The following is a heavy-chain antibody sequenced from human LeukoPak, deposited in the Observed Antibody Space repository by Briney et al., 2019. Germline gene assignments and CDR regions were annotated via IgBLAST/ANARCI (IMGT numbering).Heavy chain of an antibody. CDR3: ASGQDYYGSGTPVSLDY. V-gene: IGHV1-2*04. J-gene: IGHJ4*02. D-gene: IGHD3-10*01. CDR1: GYTFTGYY. CDR2: INPNSGGT. Sequence: GASVKVSCKASGYTFTGYYMHWVRQAPGQGLEWMGCINPNSGGTNYAQKFQGWVTMTRDTSISTAYMELSRLRSDDTAVYYCASGQDYYGSGTPVSLDYWGQGTLVTVSS.